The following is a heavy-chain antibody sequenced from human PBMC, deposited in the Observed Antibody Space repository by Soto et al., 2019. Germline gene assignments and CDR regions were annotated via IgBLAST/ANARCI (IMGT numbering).Heavy chain of an antibody. CDR3: AKDRQFRNFYESAGHYNN. Sequence: EVQLLESGGGLVQPGGSLRLSCVASGFTFKNYDMRWVRQAPGKGLEWVSGISGSGAITYYADSVRGRFTISRDNSKNTLEPQPNSLGTQDTAIYYCAKDRQFRNFYESAGHYNNWGQGTLVTVSS. CDR1: GFTFKNYD. V-gene: IGHV3-23*01. CDR2: ISGSGAIT. D-gene: IGHD3-9*01. J-gene: IGHJ4*02.